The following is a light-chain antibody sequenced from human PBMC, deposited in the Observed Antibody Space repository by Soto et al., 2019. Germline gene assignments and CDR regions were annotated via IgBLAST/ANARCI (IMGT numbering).Light chain of an antibody. CDR1: SSDVGGYKH. J-gene: IGLJ2*01. V-gene: IGLV2-11*01. CDR3: CSYAGSYTLL. Sequence: QSALTQPRSVPGSPGQSVAISCTGTSSDVGGYKHVSWYQQHPGKAPKLMIYDVTERPSGVPDRFSGSKSGNTASLTISGLQAEDEADYYCCSYAGSYTLLFGGGTKLTVL. CDR2: DVT.